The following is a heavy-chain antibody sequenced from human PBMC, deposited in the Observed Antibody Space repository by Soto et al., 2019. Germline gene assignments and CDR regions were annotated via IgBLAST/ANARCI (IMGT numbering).Heavy chain of an antibody. J-gene: IGHJ4*02. D-gene: IGHD2-15*01. CDR1: GGPLSGYY. Sequence: QVQLQEWGGGLLKPSETLSLTCAVYGGPLSGYYWSWIRQSPGKGLEWIGEINHNGITNSSPSLKSRVTISIDTSKSQFSLNLNSVTAADTAVYYCAREGVVPAGPLYYFDYWGQGALVNVSS. V-gene: IGHV4-34*01. CDR2: INHNGIT. CDR3: AREGVVPAGPLYYFDY.